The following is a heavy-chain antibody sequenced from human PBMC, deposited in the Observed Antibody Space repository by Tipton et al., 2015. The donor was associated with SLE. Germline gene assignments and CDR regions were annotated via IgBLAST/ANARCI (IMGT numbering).Heavy chain of an antibody. D-gene: IGHD3-22*01. CDR1: GGSISSHY. CDR3: ASLGDYYDSSGYLDY. J-gene: IGHJ4*02. Sequence: TLSLTCTVSGGSISSHYWSWIRQPPGKGLEWIGYIYCSGSTNYNPSLKSRVTISVDTSRNQFSLKLSSVTAADTAVYYCASLGDYYDSSGYLDYWGQGTLVTVSS. V-gene: IGHV4-59*11. CDR2: IYCSGST.